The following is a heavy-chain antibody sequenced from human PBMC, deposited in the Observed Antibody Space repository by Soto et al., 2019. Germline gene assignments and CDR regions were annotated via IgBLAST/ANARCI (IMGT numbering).Heavy chain of an antibody. J-gene: IGHJ4*02. CDR3: AKGVAGWYYFDY. CDR2: ISWNVGSI. V-gene: IGHV3-9*01. Sequence: EVQLVESGGGLVQPGRSLRLSCAASGFIFDDYAMLWVRQAPGKGLEWVSGISWNVGSIAYADSVKGRFTISRDNAKNSLYLQMNSLRAEDTALYYCAKGVAGWYYFDYWGQGTLVTVSS. CDR1: GFIFDDYA. D-gene: IGHD3-3*01.